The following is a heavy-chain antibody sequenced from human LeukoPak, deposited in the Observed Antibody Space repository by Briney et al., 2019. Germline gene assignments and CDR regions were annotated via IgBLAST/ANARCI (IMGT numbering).Heavy chain of an antibody. D-gene: IGHD6-13*01. Sequence: GGSLRLSCAASGFTFSSYSMNWVRQAPGKGLEWVSYISSSSSTIYYADSVKGRFTISRDNAKNSLYLQMNSLRAEDTAVYYCARSIAAAGPYYFDYWGQGTLVTVSS. J-gene: IGHJ4*02. CDR3: ARSIAAAGPYYFDY. CDR2: ISSSSSTI. V-gene: IGHV3-48*01. CDR1: GFTFSSYS.